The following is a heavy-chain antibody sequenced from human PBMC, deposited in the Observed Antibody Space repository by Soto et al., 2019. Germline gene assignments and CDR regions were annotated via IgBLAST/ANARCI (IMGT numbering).Heavy chain of an antibody. CDR2: IYYSGST. J-gene: IGHJ6*02. Sequence: SETLSLTCTVSGGSISSSSYYWGWIRQPPGKGLEWIGSIYYSGSTYYNPSLKSRVTISVDTSKNQFSLKLSSVTAADTALYYCARFGVRGVSNYYGMDVWGQGTTVTVSS. CDR1: GGSISSSSYY. CDR3: ARFGVRGVSNYYGMDV. D-gene: IGHD3-10*01. V-gene: IGHV4-39*01.